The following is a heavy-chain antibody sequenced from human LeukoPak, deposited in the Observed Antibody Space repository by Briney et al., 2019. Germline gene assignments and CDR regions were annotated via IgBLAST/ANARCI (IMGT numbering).Heavy chain of an antibody. D-gene: IGHD3-10*01. Sequence: PSETLSLTCTVFGGSIRIGDYYWTWIRQPPGKGLEWFGYIFYSGATYYHPSLKSRVTISVDTSKNQFSLKLSSETATDTAVYYCARSSGYYGSGSYVDPWGQGTLVTVSS. CDR2: IFYSGAT. CDR1: GGSIRIGDYY. V-gene: IGHV4-30-4*01. CDR3: ARSSGYYGSGSYVDP. J-gene: IGHJ5*02.